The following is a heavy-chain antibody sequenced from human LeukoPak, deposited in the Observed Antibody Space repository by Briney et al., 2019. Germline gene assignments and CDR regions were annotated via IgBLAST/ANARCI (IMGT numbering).Heavy chain of an antibody. Sequence: GGSLRLSCAASGFTFSSYGMHWVRQAPGKGLEWVAVISYDGSNKYYADSVKGRFTISRDNSKNTLYLQMNSLRAEDTAVYYCAKRTPDYDFWSGYHYWGQGTLVTVSS. CDR3: AKRTPDYDFWSGYHY. CDR1: GFTFSSYG. D-gene: IGHD3-3*01. V-gene: IGHV3-30*18. J-gene: IGHJ4*02. CDR2: ISYDGSNK.